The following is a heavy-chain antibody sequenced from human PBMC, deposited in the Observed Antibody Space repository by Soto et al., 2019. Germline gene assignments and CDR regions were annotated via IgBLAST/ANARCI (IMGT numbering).Heavy chain of an antibody. CDR2: IFYTGST. CDR3: ARTQGVSYSYGMDV. V-gene: IGHV4-59*01. J-gene: IGHJ6*02. Sequence: QVQLQESGPGLVKPSETLSLTCAFSGGSISGYYWSWIRQPPGKGLEWIGYIFYTGSTTYNPSLKSRVTISGDTSKNQFSLNLSAVTAADTAVYYCARTQGVSYSYGMDVWGQGTTVTVSS. CDR1: GGSISGYY.